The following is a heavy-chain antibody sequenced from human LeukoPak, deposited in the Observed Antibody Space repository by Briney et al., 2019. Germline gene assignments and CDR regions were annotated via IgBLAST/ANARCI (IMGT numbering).Heavy chain of an antibody. D-gene: IGHD2-2*01. V-gene: IGHV5-51*01. CDR1: GYSFTSYW. Sequence: GESLKISCKGSGYSFTSYWIGWVRQMPGKGLEWMGFFYPGDSDTRYSPSFQGQVTISADKSISTAYLQWSSLKASDTAMYYCARGHGEKAGSTSFYYYYMDVWGKGTTVTVSS. CDR2: FYPGDSDT. J-gene: IGHJ6*03. CDR3: ARGHGEKAGSTSFYYYYMDV.